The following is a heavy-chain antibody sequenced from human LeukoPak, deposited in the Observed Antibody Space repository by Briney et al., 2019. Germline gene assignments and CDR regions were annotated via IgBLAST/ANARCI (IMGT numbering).Heavy chain of an antibody. Sequence: ASVKVSCKASGYTFTGYYMHRVRQAPGQGLEWMGWINPNSGGTNYAQKFQGRVTMTRDTSISTAYMELSRLRSDDTAVYYCARSPDILTGENFDYWGQGTLVTVSS. CDR2: INPNSGGT. V-gene: IGHV1-2*02. D-gene: IGHD3-9*01. J-gene: IGHJ4*02. CDR1: GYTFTGYY. CDR3: ARSPDILTGENFDY.